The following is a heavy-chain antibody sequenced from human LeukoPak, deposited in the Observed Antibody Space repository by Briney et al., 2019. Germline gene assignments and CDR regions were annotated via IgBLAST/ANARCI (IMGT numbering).Heavy chain of an antibody. D-gene: IGHD6-13*01. Sequence: GGSLRLSCAAPGFTFSTYWMHWVRQSPGKGLVWVSRINMDGTTISYAGSVEGRFTISRDNSKNTLYLQMNSLRADDTAIYYCARTIPAAGTGYWGQGTLVTVSS. CDR1: GFTFSTYW. CDR3: ARTIPAAGTGY. J-gene: IGHJ4*02. CDR2: INMDGTTI. V-gene: IGHV3-74*01.